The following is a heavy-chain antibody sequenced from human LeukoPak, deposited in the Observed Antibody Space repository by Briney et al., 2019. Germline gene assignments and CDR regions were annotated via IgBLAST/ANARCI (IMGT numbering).Heavy chain of an antibody. CDR2: ISGSGGST. Sequence: GGSLRLSCAASGFTFSSYAMSWVRQAPGKGLEWVSAISGSGGSTYYADSVKGRFTISRDNSKNTLYLRMNSLRAEDTAVYYCAKGSSSWYDYYYYYMDVWGKGTTVTVSS. D-gene: IGHD6-13*01. V-gene: IGHV3-23*01. CDR1: GFTFSSYA. J-gene: IGHJ6*03. CDR3: AKGSSSWYDYYYYYMDV.